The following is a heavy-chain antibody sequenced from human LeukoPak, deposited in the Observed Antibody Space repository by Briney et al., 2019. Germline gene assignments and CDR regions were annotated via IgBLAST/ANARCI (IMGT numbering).Heavy chain of an antibody. V-gene: IGHV3-23*01. CDR3: AKRPGYWRGCNCYLNYFYY. D-gene: IGHD2-15*01. J-gene: IGHJ4*02. Sequence: GGSLRLSCAASGFTFSSYAMSWVRQAPGKGPEWVSAISGSGGSTYYADSVKGRFTISRDNSKNTLYLQMNSLRAEDTAVYYCAKRPGYWRGCNCYLNYFYYWGQGTLVTVSS. CDR1: GFTFSSYA. CDR2: ISGSGGST.